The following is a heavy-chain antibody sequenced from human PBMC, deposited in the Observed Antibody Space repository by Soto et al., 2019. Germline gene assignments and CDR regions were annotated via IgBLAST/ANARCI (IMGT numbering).Heavy chain of an antibody. Sequence: SETLSLTCSVSGGSISDYYWSWIRLPPGKGLEWIGYIYYTGSTNYNPSLKSRVTMSLDTSKNQFSLKLNSVTAADTAVYYCARETYGDYVGYFDPWGQGIQVTVSS. J-gene: IGHJ5*02. CDR2: IYYTGST. V-gene: IGHV4-59*08. D-gene: IGHD4-17*01. CDR1: GGSISDYY. CDR3: ARETYGDYVGYFDP.